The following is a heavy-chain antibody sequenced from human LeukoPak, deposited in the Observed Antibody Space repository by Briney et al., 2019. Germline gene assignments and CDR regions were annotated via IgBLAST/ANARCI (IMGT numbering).Heavy chain of an antibody. V-gene: IGHV4-39*07. J-gene: IGHJ4*02. CDR2: IYYSGST. CDR3: ARDTRDGYKAKLYYFDY. D-gene: IGHD5-24*01. Sequence: SETLSLTCTVSGGSISSSSYYWGWIRQPPGKGLEWIGSIYYSGSTYYNPSLKSRVTISVDTSKNQFSLKLSSVTAADTAVYYCARDTRDGYKAKLYYFDYWGQGTLVTVSS. CDR1: GGSISSSSYY.